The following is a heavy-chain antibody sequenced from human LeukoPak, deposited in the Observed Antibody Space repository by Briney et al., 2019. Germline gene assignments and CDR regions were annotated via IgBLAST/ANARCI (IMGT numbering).Heavy chain of an antibody. CDR3: ARGEGGGAFDI. J-gene: IGHJ3*02. D-gene: IGHD3-16*01. CDR2: IIPILGIA. V-gene: IGHV1-69*04. CDR1: GGTFSSYA. Sequence: GSSVKVSCKASGGTFSSYAISWVRQAPGQGLEWMGRIIPILGIANYAQKFQGRVTITADKSTSTAYMELSSLRSEGTAVYYCARGEGGGAFDIWGQGTMVTVSS.